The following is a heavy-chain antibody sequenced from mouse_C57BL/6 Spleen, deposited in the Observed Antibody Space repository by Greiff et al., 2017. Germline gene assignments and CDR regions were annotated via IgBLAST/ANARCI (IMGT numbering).Heavy chain of an antibody. D-gene: IGHD1-1*01. Sequence: QVQLQQSGPGLVQPSQSLSITCTVSGFSLTSYGVHWVRQSPGKGLEWLGVIWSGGSTDYNAAFIYRLSISKDNSKSQVFFKMNSLQADDTAIYYCARENYYGSSYWFAYWGQGTLVTVSA. CDR2: IWSGGST. CDR3: ARENYYGSSYWFAY. CDR1: GFSLTSYG. J-gene: IGHJ3*01. V-gene: IGHV2-2*01.